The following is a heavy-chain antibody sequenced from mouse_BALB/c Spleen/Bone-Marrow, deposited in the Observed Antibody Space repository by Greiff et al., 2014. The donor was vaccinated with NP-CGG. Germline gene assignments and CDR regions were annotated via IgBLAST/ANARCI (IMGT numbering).Heavy chain of an antibody. J-gene: IGHJ1*01. V-gene: IGHV10-1*02. CDR1: GFTFNTYA. Sequence: EVQVVESGGGLVQPKGSLKLSCAASGFTFNTYAMNWVRQAPGKGLEWVARIRSKSNNYATYYADSVKDRFTISRDDSQTMLYLQMNNLKTEDTAMYYCVRQGDGYYNWYFDVWGAGTTVTVSS. CDR3: VRQGDGYYNWYFDV. D-gene: IGHD2-3*01. CDR2: IRSKSNNYAT.